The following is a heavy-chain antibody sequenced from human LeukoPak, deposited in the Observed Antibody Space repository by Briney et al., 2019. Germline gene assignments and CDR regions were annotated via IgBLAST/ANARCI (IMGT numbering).Heavy chain of an antibody. Sequence: SETLSLTCTVSGGSINSYYWSWIRQPPGKGLEWIGYIYYSGSTNYNPSLKSRVTISVDTSKNQFSLKLSSVTAADTAVYYCARDGDGGNSNDYWGQGTLVTVSS. J-gene: IGHJ4*02. V-gene: IGHV4-59*12. CDR1: GGSINSYY. CDR2: IYYSGST. CDR3: ARDGDGGNSNDY. D-gene: IGHD4-23*01.